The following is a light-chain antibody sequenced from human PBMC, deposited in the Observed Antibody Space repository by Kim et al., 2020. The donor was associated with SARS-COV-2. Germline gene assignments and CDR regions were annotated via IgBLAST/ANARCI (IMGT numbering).Light chain of an antibody. Sequence: SSELTQDPAVSVALGHTVSITCEGDSLRNYYASWYQKKPGQAPVLVISGKNNRPSGIPDRFSGSSSGDTASLIITGAQAEDEAEYYCNSQDSFGNHYVFGTGTKVTVL. CDR1: SLRNYY. V-gene: IGLV3-19*01. CDR3: NSQDSFGNHYV. CDR2: GKN. J-gene: IGLJ1*01.